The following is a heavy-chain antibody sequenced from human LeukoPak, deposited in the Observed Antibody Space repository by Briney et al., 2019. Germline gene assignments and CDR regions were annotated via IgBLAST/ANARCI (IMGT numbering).Heavy chain of an antibody. CDR3: AKSGGYGLIDY. J-gene: IGHJ4*02. Sequence: PSETLSLTCIVYGGSISSSSYYWGWPREPPGKGLEGIGSIYYSGSTYYNPSLKSRVPISVDTSKSQFSLKLSSVSAAGTAMYNSAKSGGYGLIDYWGEGSLVTVSS. CDR2: IYYSGST. CDR1: GGSISSSSYY. V-gene: IGHV4-39*01. D-gene: IGHD1-26*01.